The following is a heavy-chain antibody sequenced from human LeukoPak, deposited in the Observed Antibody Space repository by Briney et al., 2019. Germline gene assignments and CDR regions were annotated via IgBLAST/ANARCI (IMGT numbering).Heavy chain of an antibody. Sequence: SETLSLTCTVSGVSISSYYWSWIRQPPGKGLEWLGYIYYSGSTNYNPSLKSRVTISVDTSKNQFSLKLSSVTAADTAVYYCARDSAGRLYNWFDPWGQGTLVTVSS. V-gene: IGHV4-59*01. J-gene: IGHJ5*02. CDR3: ARDSAGRLYNWFDP. CDR1: GVSISSYY. CDR2: IYYSGST.